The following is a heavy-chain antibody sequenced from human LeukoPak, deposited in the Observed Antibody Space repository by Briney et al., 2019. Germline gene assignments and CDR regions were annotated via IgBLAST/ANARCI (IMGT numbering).Heavy chain of an antibody. Sequence: SETLSLTCSVSGGSVSTGSYYWSWIRQPPGKGLEWIGYIYYSGSTNSNPSLKSRVTISVDTSKSQFSLKLSSVTAADTAVYYCARDLGGVATYYGMDVWGKGTTVTVSS. CDR1: GGSVSTGSYY. D-gene: IGHD5-12*01. V-gene: IGHV4-61*01. CDR2: IYYSGST. J-gene: IGHJ6*04. CDR3: ARDLGGVATYYGMDV.